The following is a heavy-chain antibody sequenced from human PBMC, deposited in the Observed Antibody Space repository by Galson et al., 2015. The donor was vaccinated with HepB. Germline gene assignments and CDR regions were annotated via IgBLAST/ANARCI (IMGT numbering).Heavy chain of an antibody. D-gene: IGHD1-1*01. V-gene: IGHV4-59*08. CDR1: GGSISRYY. CDR3: ARQPGGALERRLGWLDP. J-gene: IGHJ5*02. CDR2: ISDGGTT. Sequence: SETLSLTCSVSGGSISRYYWSWIRQPPGKGLEWIGYISDGGTTDYNPSLKSRVAISADTSKNQISLELTSVTAADTAVYYCARQPGGALERRLGWLDPWGQGTLVTVSS.